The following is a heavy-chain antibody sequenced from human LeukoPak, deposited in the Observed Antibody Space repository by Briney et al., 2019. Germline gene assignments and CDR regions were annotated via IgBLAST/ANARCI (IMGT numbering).Heavy chain of an antibody. CDR1: GYTFTSYD. CDR3: ARSPPVELRWSPRGAFDI. Sequence: GASVKVSCKASGYTFTSYDINWVRQATGQGLEWMGWMNPNSGNTGYAQKFQGRVTMTRNTSMSTAYMELSRLRSDDTAVYYCARSPPVELRWSPRGAFDIWGQGTMVTVSS. V-gene: IGHV1-8*01. D-gene: IGHD4-23*01. CDR2: MNPNSGNT. J-gene: IGHJ3*02.